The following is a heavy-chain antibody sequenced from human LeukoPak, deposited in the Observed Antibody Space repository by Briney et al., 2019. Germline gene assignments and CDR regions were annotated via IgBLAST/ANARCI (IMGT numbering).Heavy chain of an antibody. D-gene: IGHD1-1*01. J-gene: IGHJ4*02. CDR2: IDTYKGST. Sequence: ASVKVSCKASGYTFISYGVSWVRQAPGQGLEWMGWIDTYKGSTNYAENLQGTVTVTTDTSTSTVYMELRSLRSDDTAVYYCARPNTEATGYHFDYWGQGTLVTVPS. V-gene: IGHV1-18*01. CDR1: GYTFISYG. CDR3: ARPNTEATGYHFDY.